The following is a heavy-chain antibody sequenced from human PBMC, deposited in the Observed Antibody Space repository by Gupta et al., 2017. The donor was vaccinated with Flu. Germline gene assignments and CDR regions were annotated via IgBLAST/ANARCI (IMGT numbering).Heavy chain of an antibody. Sequence: QERVVESGGGVVQPGRSLRLSCAASGFSVSNYGMPWVRQAPGKGLEWVAVISHDGSNYYHTDSVKGRFTISRNNSKNTLYLQMSSLRTEDTAVYYCAKDWRWDNNNYGMNVWGQGTTVTVSS. CDR2: ISHDGSNY. V-gene: IGHV3-30*18. CDR1: GFSVSNYG. D-gene: IGHD1-26*01. J-gene: IGHJ6*02. CDR3: AKDWRWDNNNYGMNV.